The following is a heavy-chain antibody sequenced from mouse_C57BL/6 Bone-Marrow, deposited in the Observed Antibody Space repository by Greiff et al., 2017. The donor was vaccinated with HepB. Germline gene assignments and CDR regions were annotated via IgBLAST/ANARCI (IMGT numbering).Heavy chain of an antibody. J-gene: IGHJ4*01. Sequence: QVQLKESGPGLVQPSQSLSITCTVSGFSLTSYGVHWVRQSPGKGLEWLGVIWSGGSTDYNAAFISRLSISKDNSKSQVFFKMNSLQADDTAIYYCARCLSTIVTTSYYAMDYWGQGTSVTVSS. CDR3: ARCLSTIVTTSYYAMDY. CDR1: GFSLTSYG. CDR2: IWSGGST. D-gene: IGHD2-5*01. V-gene: IGHV2-2*01.